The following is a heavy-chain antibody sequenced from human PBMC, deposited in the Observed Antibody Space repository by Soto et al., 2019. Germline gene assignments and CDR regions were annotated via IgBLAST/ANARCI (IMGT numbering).Heavy chain of an antibody. CDR2: IHYSGST. J-gene: IGHJ5*02. Sequence: SETLSLTCTVSGSSISSYYWSWIRQPPGKGLEWIGYIHYSGSTNYNPSLKSRVTISVDTSKNQFSLKLSSVTAADTAVYYCARGGPTGYCSSTSCRPEGWFDPWGQGTLVTVSS. D-gene: IGHD2-2*01. CDR1: GSSISSYY. V-gene: IGHV4-59*01. CDR3: ARGGPTGYCSSTSCRPEGWFDP.